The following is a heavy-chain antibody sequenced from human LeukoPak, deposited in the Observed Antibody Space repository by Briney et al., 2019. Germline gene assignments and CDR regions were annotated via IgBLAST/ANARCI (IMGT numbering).Heavy chain of an antibody. CDR1: GFTFSGYS. CDR2: IGSSSNYI. D-gene: IGHD2-21*02. Sequence: GGSLRLSCAASGFTFSGYSMNWVRQAPGKGLEWVSTIGSSSNYIYYADSVKGRFTISRDNAKNSLYLQMNSLRAEDTAVYYCARDSIYCGGDCYSGYFDYWGQGTLVTVSS. CDR3: ARDSIYCGGDCYSGYFDY. V-gene: IGHV3-21*01. J-gene: IGHJ4*02.